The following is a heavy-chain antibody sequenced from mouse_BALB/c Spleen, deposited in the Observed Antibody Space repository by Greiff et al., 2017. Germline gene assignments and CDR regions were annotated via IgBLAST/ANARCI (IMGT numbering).Heavy chain of an antibody. CDR2: IDPANGNT. CDR1: GFNIKDTY. D-gene: IGHD6-1*01. J-gene: IGHJ4*01. CDR3: ARVPYYAMDY. Sequence: VQLKESGAELVKPGASVKLSCTASGFNIKDTYMHWVKQRPEQGLEWIGRIDPANGNTKYDPKFQGKATITADTSSNTAYLQLSSLTSEDTAVYYCARVPYYAMDYWGQGTSVTVSS. V-gene: IGHV14-3*02.